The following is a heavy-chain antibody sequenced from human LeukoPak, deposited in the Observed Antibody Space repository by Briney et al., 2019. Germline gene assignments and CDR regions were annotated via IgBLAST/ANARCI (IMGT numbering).Heavy chain of an antibody. D-gene: IGHD6-6*01. CDR3: ARGGSRYSTSGTVDY. J-gene: IGHJ4*02. CDR1: GYSFTSYV. CDR2: ISTNTGNP. V-gene: IGHV7-4-1*02. Sequence: ASVNVSCTASGYSFTSYVLNWVRQAPGQGLEWMGWISTNTGNPTYAQGFTGRFVFSLDTSISTTYLQINSLKAEDTAVYYCARGGSRYSTSGTVDYWGQGTLVTVSS.